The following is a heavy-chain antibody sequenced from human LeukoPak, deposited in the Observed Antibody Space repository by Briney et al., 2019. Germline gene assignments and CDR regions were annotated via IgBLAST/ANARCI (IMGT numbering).Heavy chain of an antibody. V-gene: IGHV3-43*02. J-gene: IGHJ4*02. D-gene: IGHD1-26*01. CDR2: IHRDGRTA. Sequence: PGGSLRLSCAASGFSFDDYDMHWVRQAPGKGLEWVSLIHRDGRTAYYADSVKGRFAISRDNSRRSLYLQINSLRTEDTALYHCAKTRRSGTEYGDFDYWGQGTLVTVSS. CDR3: AKTRRSGTEYGDFDY. CDR1: GFSFDDYD.